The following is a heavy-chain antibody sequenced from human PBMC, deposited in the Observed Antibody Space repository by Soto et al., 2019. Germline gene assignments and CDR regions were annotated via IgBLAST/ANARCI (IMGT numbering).Heavy chain of an antibody. CDR3: ARFRGSYGMDF. J-gene: IGHJ6*02. CDR2: IIPILGIP. Sequence: QVQLVQSGAEVKKPGSSVKVSCKASGGTVSSYTISWVRQAPGQGLEWMGRIIPILGIPNYAQKFQGRVTITAEKSTSTAYMELRSLRSEDTAVYYCARFRGSYGMDFWGQVTTVTVSS. CDR1: GGTVSSYT. D-gene: IGHD3-10*01. V-gene: IGHV1-69*02.